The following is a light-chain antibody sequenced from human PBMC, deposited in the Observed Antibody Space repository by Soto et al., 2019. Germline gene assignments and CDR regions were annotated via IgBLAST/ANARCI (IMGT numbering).Light chain of an antibody. CDR1: ISDVGSYNL. J-gene: IGLJ1*01. Sequence: QSVLTQPASVSGSPGQSITISCTGSISDVGSYNLVSWYQHHPGKVPKVIIYEATKRPSGVSSRFSGSKSANAASLTISGLQAEDEADDYCCSYAGSSRTFGSGTKVTVL. V-gene: IGLV2-23*01. CDR3: CSYAGSSRT. CDR2: EAT.